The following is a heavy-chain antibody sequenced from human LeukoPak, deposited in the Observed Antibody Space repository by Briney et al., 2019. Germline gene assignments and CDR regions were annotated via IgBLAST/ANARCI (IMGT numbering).Heavy chain of an antibody. J-gene: IGHJ4*02. CDR3: VRHLSANTSYFDS. D-gene: IGHD2/OR15-2a*01. V-gene: IGHV4-39*01. Sequence: SETLSLTCTVSGGSNSRGLYYGPWVRQTPGKGLGWLGCNCYSGVPYYHPSLKSQAAIFVDTSRHQFALDLTYRTAGDGALYYCVRHLSANTSYFDSCGQGTLVTVSS. CDR2: NCYSGVP. CDR1: GGSNSRGLYY.